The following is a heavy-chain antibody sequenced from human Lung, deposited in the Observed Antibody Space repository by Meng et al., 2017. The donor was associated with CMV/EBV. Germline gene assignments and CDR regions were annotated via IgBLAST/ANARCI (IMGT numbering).Heavy chain of an antibody. J-gene: IGHJ1*01. CDR1: GHSTTNHNW. D-gene: IGHD3-10*01. CDR3: LRRSGGSV. CDR2: IPHRGSS. V-gene: IGHV4-4*02. Sequence: VHLPDAGPALVKPAETPSLTCAVSGHSTTNHNWWAWVRQPPRKGLEWIGQIPHRGSSAYNPSLKSRVSLSIDKSKNQFSLKLTSVTAADTAVYHCLRRSGGSVWGQGTLVTVSS.